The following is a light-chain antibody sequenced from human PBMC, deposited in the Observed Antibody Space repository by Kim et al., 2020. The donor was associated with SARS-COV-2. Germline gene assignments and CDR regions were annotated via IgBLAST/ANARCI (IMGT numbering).Light chain of an antibody. CDR2: KAS. Sequence: LSASVGDSVTSTCRASQNINNWLAWYQPRPGRAPKLLIYKASNLESGVPSRFSGSGSGTEFTLTIYSLQPDDFATYYCQQYDTYHTFGQGTKLEI. V-gene: IGKV1-5*03. CDR1: QNINNW. J-gene: IGKJ2*01. CDR3: QQYDTYHT.